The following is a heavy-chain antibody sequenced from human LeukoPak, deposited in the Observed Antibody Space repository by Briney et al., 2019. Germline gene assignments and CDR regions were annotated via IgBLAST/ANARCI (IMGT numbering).Heavy chain of an antibody. V-gene: IGHV4-34*01. J-gene: IGHJ4*02. CDR1: GGSFSGYY. Sequence: SETLSLTCAVYGGSFSGYYWSWIRQPPGKGLEWIGEINHSGSTNYNPSLKSRVTISVDTSKNQFSLKLSSVTAADTAVYYCARGKPYSSGYYNRPYYFDYWGQGTLVTVSS. CDR2: INHSGST. D-gene: IGHD3-22*01. CDR3: ARGKPYSSGYYNRPYYFDY.